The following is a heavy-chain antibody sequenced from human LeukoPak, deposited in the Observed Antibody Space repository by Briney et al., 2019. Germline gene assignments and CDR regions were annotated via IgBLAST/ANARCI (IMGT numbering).Heavy chain of an antibody. J-gene: IGHJ5*02. CDR1: GGTFSSYA. CDR3: AGCYCSSTSCYNWFDP. CDR2: IIPILGIA. Sequence: GASVKVSCKASGGTFSSYAISWVRQAPGQGLEWMGRIIPILGIANYAQKFQGRVTITADKSTSTAYMELSSLRSEDTAVYYCAGCYCSSTSCYNWFDPWGQGTLVTVSS. D-gene: IGHD2-2*01. V-gene: IGHV1-69*04.